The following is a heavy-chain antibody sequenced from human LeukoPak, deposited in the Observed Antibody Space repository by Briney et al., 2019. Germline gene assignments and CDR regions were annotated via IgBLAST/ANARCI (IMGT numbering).Heavy chain of an antibody. V-gene: IGHV1-58*01. CDR1: GFTFTISA. J-gene: IGHJ4*02. CDR2: IVVGSGNT. Sequence: GTSVTVSFTASGFTFTISAVQWVRQARGQRLERIGWIVVGSGNTNYAQKFQERVTITRDMSTSTAYMELSSLRSEDTAVYYYAAFPDSGVVVITDGQTSYFFEYWGQGTLVTVSS. CDR3: AAFPDSGVVVITDGQTSYFFEY. D-gene: IGHD3-22*01.